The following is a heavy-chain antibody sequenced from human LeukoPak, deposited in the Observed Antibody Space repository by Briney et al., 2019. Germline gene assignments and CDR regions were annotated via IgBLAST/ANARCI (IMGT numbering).Heavy chain of an antibody. V-gene: IGHV4-34*01. CDR1: GGSFSDYY. Sequence: SETLSLTCAVYGGSFSDYYWTWIRQPPGKGLEWIGEITHSGSTNYNPSLKSRVTISVDTSKNQFSLKVNSVTAADTAIYYCASGPVDYYTSGSFLKWGQGTMVTVSS. J-gene: IGHJ3*01. CDR2: ITHSGST. CDR3: ASGPVDYYTSGSFLK. D-gene: IGHD3-10*01.